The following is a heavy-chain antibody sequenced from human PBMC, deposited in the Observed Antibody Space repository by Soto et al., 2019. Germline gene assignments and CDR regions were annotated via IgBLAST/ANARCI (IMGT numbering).Heavy chain of an antibody. J-gene: IGHJ5*02. CDR2: IKQAGSEK. CDR3: ARLGIAVGGWFDP. V-gene: IGHV3-7*04. Sequence: EVQLVESGGGLVQPGGSLRLSCAASGFTCSSYWMSWVRQAPGKGLELVANIKQAGSEKYYVDSVKGRFTISRDNAKNSLYLQMNSLRAEDTAVYYCARLGIAVGGWFDPWGQGTLVTVSS. D-gene: IGHD6-19*01. CDR1: GFTCSSYW.